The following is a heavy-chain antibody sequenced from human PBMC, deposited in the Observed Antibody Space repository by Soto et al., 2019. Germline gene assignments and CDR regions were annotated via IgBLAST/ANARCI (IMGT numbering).Heavy chain of an antibody. J-gene: IGHJ3*02. D-gene: IGHD3-3*01. CDR3: AKYITIFGVPQDAFDI. CDR2: ISGSGGST. CDR1: GFTFSSYA. V-gene: IGHV3-23*01. Sequence: GGSLRLSCAASGFTFSSYAMSWVRQAPGKGLEWVSAISGSGGSTYYADSVKGRFTISRDNSKNTLYLQMNSLRAEDTAVYYCAKYITIFGVPQDAFDIWGQGTMVTVSS.